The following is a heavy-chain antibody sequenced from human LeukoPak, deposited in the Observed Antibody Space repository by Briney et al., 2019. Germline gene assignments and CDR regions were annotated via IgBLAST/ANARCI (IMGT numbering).Heavy chain of an antibody. CDR3: AKDIYCSSTSCYGPRYYYYYGMDV. J-gene: IGHJ6*02. D-gene: IGHD2-2*01. Sequence: GGSLRLSCAASGFTFSSYAMSWVRQAPGKGLEWVSAISGSGGSTYYADSVKGRFTISRDNSKNTLYLQTNSLRAEDTAVYYCAKDIYCSSTSCYGPRYYYYYGMDVWGQGTTVTVSS. V-gene: IGHV3-23*01. CDR2: ISGSGGST. CDR1: GFTFSSYA.